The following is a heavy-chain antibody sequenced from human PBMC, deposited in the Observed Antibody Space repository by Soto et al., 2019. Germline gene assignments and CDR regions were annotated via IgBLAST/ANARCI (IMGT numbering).Heavy chain of an antibody. CDR3: AKDPGERGSRFDP. Sequence: LRLSCAASGFTCSSYGMHWVRQAPGKGLEWVAVISYDGSNKYYADSVKGRFTISRDNSKNTLYLQMNSLRAEDTAVYYCAKDPGERGSRFDPWGQGTLVTVSS. J-gene: IGHJ5*02. CDR2: ISYDGSNK. D-gene: IGHD1-1*01. V-gene: IGHV3-30*18. CDR1: GFTCSSYG.